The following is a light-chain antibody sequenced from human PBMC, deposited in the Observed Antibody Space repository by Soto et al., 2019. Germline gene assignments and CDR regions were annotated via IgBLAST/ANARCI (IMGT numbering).Light chain of an antibody. CDR2: RNN. CDR1: SSNIGSNY. J-gene: IGLJ2*01. V-gene: IGLV1-47*01. Sequence: QSVLTQPPSASGTPGQRVTISCSGSSSNIGSNYVYWYQQLPGTAPKLLIYRNNQRPSGVPDRFSGSKSGTSASLAISGLRSEDEAESYCAAWDDSLSGHVVFGGGTQLPVL. CDR3: AAWDDSLSGHVV.